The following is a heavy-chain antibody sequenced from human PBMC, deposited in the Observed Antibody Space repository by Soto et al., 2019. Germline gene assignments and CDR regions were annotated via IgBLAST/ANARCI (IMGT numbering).Heavy chain of an antibody. CDR3: GKGSAATNYFYYATDV. V-gene: IGHV3-23*01. CDR2: ISASGGST. Sequence: EVQLLESGGGLVQPGGSLRLSCAASGFTFGIHAMIWVRQAPGKGLEWVSFISASGGSTYYADSVKGRFTISRDNSKKTVYQQMNSPRGEDTAVYYCGKGSAATNYFYYATDVWGQGTTVTVSS. CDR1: GFTFGIHA. D-gene: IGHD2-15*01. J-gene: IGHJ6*02.